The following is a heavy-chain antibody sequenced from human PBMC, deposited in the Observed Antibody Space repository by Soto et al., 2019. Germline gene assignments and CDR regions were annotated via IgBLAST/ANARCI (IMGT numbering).Heavy chain of an antibody. V-gene: IGHV1-18*01. CDR1: GYTFTSYG. CDR3: ARDDGIYSSAWYDY. Sequence: GASVKVSCKASGYTFTSYGISWVRQAPGQGLEWMGWISAYNGNTNYAQKLQGRVTMTTDTSTSTAYMELRSLRSDDTAVYYCARDDGIYSSAWYDYWGQGTLVTVSS. CDR2: ISAYNGNT. J-gene: IGHJ4*02. D-gene: IGHD6-19*01.